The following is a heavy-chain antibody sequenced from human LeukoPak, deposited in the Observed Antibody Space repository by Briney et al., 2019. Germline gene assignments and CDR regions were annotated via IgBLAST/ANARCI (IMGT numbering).Heavy chain of an antibody. V-gene: IGHV4-39*07. CDR3: TAEKNGSPHY. Sequence: SEPLSLTCTDSRGSVSSSTYYWRWVRQPPGKGLEWIASIYYTGSTYYNPSLKSRVTISLDMSKNEFFLTMTSVTAADTAVYFCTAEKNGSPHYWGQGTQVTVSS. J-gene: IGHJ4*02. CDR2: IYYTGST. CDR1: RGSVSSSTYY. D-gene: IGHD2-8*01.